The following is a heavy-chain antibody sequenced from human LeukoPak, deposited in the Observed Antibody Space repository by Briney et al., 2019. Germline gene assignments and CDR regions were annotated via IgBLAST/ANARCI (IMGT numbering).Heavy chain of an antibody. Sequence: GGSLRLSCAASGFTFSSYGMHWVRQAPGKGLEWVAVIWYDGSNKYYADSVKGRFTISRDNSKNTLYLQMNSLRAEDTAVYYCARDLRYSSTNWFDPWGQGTLVTVSS. CDR2: IWYDGSNK. V-gene: IGHV3-33*01. CDR3: ARDLRYSSTNWFDP. J-gene: IGHJ5*02. D-gene: IGHD6-13*01. CDR1: GFTFSSYG.